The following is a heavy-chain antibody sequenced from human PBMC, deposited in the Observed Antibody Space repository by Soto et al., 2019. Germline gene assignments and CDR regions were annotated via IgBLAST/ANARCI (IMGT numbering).Heavy chain of an antibody. V-gene: IGHV3-23*01. J-gene: IGHJ4*02. CDR1: GFGFANYA. D-gene: IGHD1-26*01. CDR3: AKSSGKSYPESRVFDF. CDR2: ITNDGGDT. Sequence: GGSLRLSCSASGFGFANYAMAWVRQAPGEGLEWVAVITNDGGDTLHADSVKGRFAIFRDNPKDTLYLQMNSLRAEDTAMYYCAKSSGKSYPESRVFDFWGQGTRVTVSS.